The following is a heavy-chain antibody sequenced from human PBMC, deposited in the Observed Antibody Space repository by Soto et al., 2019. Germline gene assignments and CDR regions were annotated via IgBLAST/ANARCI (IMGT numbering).Heavy chain of an antibody. Sequence: ASVKVSCKASGYTFTSYYLHWVRQAPGQGLEWMGIINPSGGSTSYAQKFQGRVTMTRDTSTRTVYMELSSPRSEDTAVYYCARREPSWVGPLSYGMDVWGQGTKVTVSS. J-gene: IGHJ6*02. CDR2: INPSGGST. CDR3: ARREPSWVGPLSYGMDV. CDR1: GYTFTSYY. V-gene: IGHV1-46*01. D-gene: IGHD2-2*01.